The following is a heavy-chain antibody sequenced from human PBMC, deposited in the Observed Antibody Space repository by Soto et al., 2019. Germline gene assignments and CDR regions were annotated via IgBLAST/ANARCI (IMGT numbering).Heavy chain of an antibody. D-gene: IGHD3-10*01. CDR2: ISGSGGTT. CDR3: WKDRHYGSGTYSDSYLDY. J-gene: IGHJ4*02. CDR1: GFTFNSYA. V-gene: IGHV3-23*01. Sequence: EVQLLESRGGLVQPGGSLRLSCGGSGFTFNSYAMTWVRQAPGKGLEWVSAISGSGGTTYYANSVKGRFTISRDQSKDTLYLKMNSLRGEDAAIYYCWKDRHYGSGTYSDSYLDYWGQGTLVTVSS.